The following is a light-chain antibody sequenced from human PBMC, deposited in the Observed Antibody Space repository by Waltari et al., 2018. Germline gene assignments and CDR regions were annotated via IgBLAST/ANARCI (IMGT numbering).Light chain of an antibody. CDR1: QSVSSY. CDR3: QKRSNWPLT. V-gene: IGKV3-11*01. CDR2: DAS. J-gene: IGKJ2*01. Sequence: IVLPHPPAPLSLSPGEKAPLPCRASQSVSSYLAWYQQKHGQAPRLLIYDASNRANGIPIRFSGSGSGKDFTFTISSLETEDFAVLYCQKRSNWPLTLGQGTKRGIK.